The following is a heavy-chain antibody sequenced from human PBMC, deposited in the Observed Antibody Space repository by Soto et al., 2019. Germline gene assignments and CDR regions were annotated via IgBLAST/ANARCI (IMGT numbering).Heavy chain of an antibody. CDR2: IIPIFGTA. J-gene: IGHJ4*02. CDR1: GGTFSSYA. Sequence: SVKVSCKASGGTFSSYAISWLRQAPGQGLEWMGGIIPIFGTANYAQKFQGRVTITADKSTSTAYMELSSLRSEDTAVYYCARCFSHTNGVCYRFDYWGQGTLVTVSS. D-gene: IGHD2-8*01. V-gene: IGHV1-69*06. CDR3: ARCFSHTNGVCYRFDY.